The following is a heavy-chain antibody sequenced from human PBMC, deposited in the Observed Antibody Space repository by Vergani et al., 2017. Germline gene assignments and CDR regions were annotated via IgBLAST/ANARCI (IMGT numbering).Heavy chain of an antibody. CDR2: ISPYNSNT. V-gene: IGHV1-18*01. CDR1: GYTFTSYD. J-gene: IGHJ1*01. D-gene: IGHD6-13*01. CDR3: ARGPRGVAAPGTKYFQH. Sequence: QVQLVQSGAEVKKPGASVKVSCKASGYTFTSYDINWVRQATGQGLEWMGWISPYNSNTDYAQNFQGRVTMTTDTSTSTAYMELRSLKSDDTAVYYCARGPRGVAAPGTKYFQHWGQGTLVTVSS.